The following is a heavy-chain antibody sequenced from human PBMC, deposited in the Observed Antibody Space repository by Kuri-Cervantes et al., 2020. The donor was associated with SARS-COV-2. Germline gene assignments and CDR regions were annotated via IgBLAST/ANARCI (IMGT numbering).Heavy chain of an antibody. Sequence: GESLKISCAASGFTVSSNYMNWVRQAPGKGLEWVSYISSSSSTIYYADSVKGRFTISRDNAKNSLYLQMNSLRDEDTAVYYCAREAPCRIVGAICYGMDVWGQGTTVTVSS. J-gene: IGHJ6*02. CDR3: AREAPCRIVGAICYGMDV. V-gene: IGHV3-48*02. D-gene: IGHD1-26*01. CDR2: ISSSSSTI. CDR1: GFTVSSNY.